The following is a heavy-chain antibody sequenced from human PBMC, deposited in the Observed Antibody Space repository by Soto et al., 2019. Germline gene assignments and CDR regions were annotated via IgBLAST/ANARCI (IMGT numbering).Heavy chain of an antibody. CDR1: GFTFTSSA. V-gene: IGHV1-58*01. D-gene: IGHD2-8*01. CDR3: AADATAWQQMVPSDY. J-gene: IGHJ4*02. Sequence: SVNVSCKASGFTFTSSAFQWVRQARGQRLEWIGWIAVGSGYTNYAQRFQDRVTLTRDMSTATTYMELSRLTSEDTAIYYCAADATAWQQMVPSDYWGQGTLVTVSS. CDR2: IAVGSGYT.